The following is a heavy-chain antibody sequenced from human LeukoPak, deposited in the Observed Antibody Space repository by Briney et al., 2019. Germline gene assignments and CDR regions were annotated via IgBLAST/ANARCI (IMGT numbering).Heavy chain of an antibody. D-gene: IGHD3-22*01. Sequence: GGSLRLSCAASGFTFSNYAMHWVRQAPGKGLEWVAIISYDGSKKYYADSVKGRFTISRDNSKNTLYLQMNSLRAEDTAVYYCAREATYYYDSSGSTHLLGDAFDIWGQGTMVTVSS. CDR2: ISYDGSKK. J-gene: IGHJ3*02. V-gene: IGHV3-30*04. CDR3: AREATYYYDSSGSTHLLGDAFDI. CDR1: GFTFSNYA.